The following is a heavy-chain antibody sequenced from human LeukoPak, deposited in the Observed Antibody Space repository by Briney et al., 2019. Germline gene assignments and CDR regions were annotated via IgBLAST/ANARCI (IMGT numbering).Heavy chain of an antibody. CDR1: GFTFSSYG. CDR3: AKDHGPNIVVVPAVMDV. D-gene: IGHD2-2*01. V-gene: IGHV3-30*02. Sequence: PGGSLRLSCAASGFTFSSYGMHWVRQAPGKGLEGVAFIRYDGSNKYYADSVKGRFTISRDNSKNTLYLQMNSLRAEDTAVYYCAKDHGPNIVVVPAVMDVWGKGTTVTVSS. J-gene: IGHJ6*04. CDR2: IRYDGSNK.